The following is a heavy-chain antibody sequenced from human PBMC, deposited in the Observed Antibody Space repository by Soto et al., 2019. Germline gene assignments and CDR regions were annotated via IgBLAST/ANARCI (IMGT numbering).Heavy chain of an antibody. CDR3: AKGEDIVLVPSAILDY. J-gene: IGHJ4*02. V-gene: IGHV3-30*18. Sequence: GGAPRLSCAASRITLRSYGMPWVRPAPRRGLEWVAVISNEEINKYYAASVKGRFTIPKDNSKTTLYLQMNSLRAEDTAVYYCAKGEDIVLVPSAILDYWGQGTLVTVS. CDR2: ISNEEINK. D-gene: IGHD2-2*01. CDR1: RITLRSYG.